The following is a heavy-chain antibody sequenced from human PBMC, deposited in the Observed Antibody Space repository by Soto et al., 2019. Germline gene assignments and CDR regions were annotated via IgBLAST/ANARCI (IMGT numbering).Heavy chain of an antibody. CDR3: ARFFGSGFDY. J-gene: IGHJ4*02. D-gene: IGHD6-19*01. V-gene: IGHV3-23*01. CDR2: ISGSGGST. CDR1: GFTFSSYA. Sequence: GGSLRLSCAASGFTFSSYAMTWVRQAPGKGLEWVSVISGSGGSTYFVDSVKGRFTISRDNSKNTLYLQMDSLRNEDTAVYYCARFFGSGFDYWGQGTLVTVS.